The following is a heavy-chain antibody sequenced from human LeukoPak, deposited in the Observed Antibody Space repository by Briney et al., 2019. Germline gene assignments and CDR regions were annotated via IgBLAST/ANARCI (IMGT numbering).Heavy chain of an antibody. D-gene: IGHD5-18*01. CDR1: GFTFSSYW. J-gene: IGHJ6*03. V-gene: IGHV3-7*01. Sequence: GGSLRLSCAASGFTFSSYWMSWVRQAPGKGLEWVANIKEDGSEKYYVDSVKGRFTISGDNAKNSLYVQMNSLRAEDTAVYYCARDHRGYSYGSEQYHYYYMDVWGKGTTVTVSS. CDR2: IKEDGSEK. CDR3: ARDHRGYSYGSEQYHYYYMDV.